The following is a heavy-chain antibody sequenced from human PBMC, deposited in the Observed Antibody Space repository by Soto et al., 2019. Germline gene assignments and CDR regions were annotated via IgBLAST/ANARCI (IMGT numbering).Heavy chain of an antibody. D-gene: IGHD2-2*03. CDR3: ARDGSPLSYYHYGMDF. CDR2: SGTAGDT. CDR1: GFTFSSYD. J-gene: IGHJ6*02. Sequence: EVQLVESGGGLVQPGGSLRLSCAASGFTFSSYDIHWVRQATGKGLEWVSASGTAGDTYYPGSVKGRFTISRENAKKSLYLQMNSLRAGDTDVYYCARDGSPLSYYHYGMDFWGQGSTVTVSS. V-gene: IGHV3-13*01.